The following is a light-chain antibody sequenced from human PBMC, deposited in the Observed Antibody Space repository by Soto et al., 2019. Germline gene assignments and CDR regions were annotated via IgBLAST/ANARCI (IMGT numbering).Light chain of an antibody. V-gene: IGLV2-11*01. Sequence: QSALTQPRSVSGSPGQSVTISCTGTGSDVGGYNYVSWYQQHPGKAPKLMIYDVSKRPSGVPDRFSGSKSGNTASLTISGLQAEDEADYYCCSYAGSYTLVFGTGTKLTVL. CDR2: DVS. CDR1: GSDVGGYNY. CDR3: CSYAGSYTLV. J-gene: IGLJ1*01.